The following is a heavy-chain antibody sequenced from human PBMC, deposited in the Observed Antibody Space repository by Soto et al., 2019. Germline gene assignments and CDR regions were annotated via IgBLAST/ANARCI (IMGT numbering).Heavy chain of an antibody. CDR2: IYYRGNT. D-gene: IGHD6-19*01. CDR1: NGSINDYY. Sequence: QVQLQESGPGLVKPSETLSLTCTVSNGSINDYYWSWIRQPPGKGLEWIGYIYYRGNTYYNPSLESRIIISMDTSTNQFSLNLRSVTAADTAVYYCAGRITVADHNWFDPWGQGTLVTVSS. CDR3: AGRITVADHNWFDP. V-gene: IGHV4-59*03. J-gene: IGHJ5*02.